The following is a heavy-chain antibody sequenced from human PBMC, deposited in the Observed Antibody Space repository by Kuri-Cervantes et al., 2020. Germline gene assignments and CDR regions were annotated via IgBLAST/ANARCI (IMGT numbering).Heavy chain of an antibody. V-gene: IGHV2-5*02. CDR1: GFSLSTVGEG. J-gene: IGHJ5*02. Sequence: SGPTLVKPTQTLTLTCTFSGFSLSTVGEGVAWIRQPPGKALEWLALIFWDDDKRYSPSLKTRVAITRGTSENQVVLTLTNVDPLDTATYFCAHRRGTGWFDPWGQGTLVTVSS. CDR2: IFWDDDK. CDR3: AHRRGTGWFDP.